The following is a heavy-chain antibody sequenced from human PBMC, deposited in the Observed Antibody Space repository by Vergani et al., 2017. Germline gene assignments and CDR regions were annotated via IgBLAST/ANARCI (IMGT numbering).Heavy chain of an antibody. CDR2: IIPIFGTA. CDR3: ARGRSSYVFDY. V-gene: IGHV1-69*01. CDR1: GYTFTSYG. D-gene: IGHD1-26*01. Sequence: QVQLVESGAEVKKPGASVKVSCKASGYTFTSYGISWVRQAPGQGLEWMGGIIPIFGTANYAQKFQGRVTITADESTSTAYMGLSSLRSEDTAVYYCARGRSSYVFDYWGQGTLVTVSS. J-gene: IGHJ4*02.